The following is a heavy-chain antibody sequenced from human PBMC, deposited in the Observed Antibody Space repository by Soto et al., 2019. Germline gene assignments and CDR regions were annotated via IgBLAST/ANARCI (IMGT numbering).Heavy chain of an antibody. D-gene: IGHD1-26*01. Sequence: QVQLMQSGAEVKKPGSSVRVSCKASGATFNKYVITWVRQAPGQGLEWMGGIIPVFGTTSYAQKFQGRVTITADKSTTTTYMELSRLRSEDTAVYYCARTGLGVGSYSETYYYHGMDVWGHGTTVIVS. CDR2: IIPVFGTT. CDR3: ARTGLGVGSYSETYYYHGMDV. J-gene: IGHJ6*02. V-gene: IGHV1-69*06. CDR1: GATFNKYV.